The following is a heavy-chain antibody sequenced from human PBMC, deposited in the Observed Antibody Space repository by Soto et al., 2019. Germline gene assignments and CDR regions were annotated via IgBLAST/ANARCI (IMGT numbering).Heavy chain of an antibody. V-gene: IGHV5-51*01. CDR2: IYPGDSDT. CDR3: ARHIGYSSSWYSYYFDY. D-gene: IGHD6-13*01. Sequence: GESLKISCKGSGYSFTSYWIGWVRQVPGKGLEWMGIIYPGDSDTRYSPSFQGQVTISADKSISTAYLQWSSLKASDTAMYYCARHIGYSSSWYSYYFDYWGQGTLVTVSS. CDR1: GYSFTSYW. J-gene: IGHJ4*02.